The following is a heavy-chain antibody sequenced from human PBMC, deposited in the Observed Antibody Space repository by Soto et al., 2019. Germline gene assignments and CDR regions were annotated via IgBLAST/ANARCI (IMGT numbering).Heavy chain of an antibody. CDR3: ARAAVAHERYHYGMDV. Sequence: SETLSLTCTVSGGSISSYYWSWIRQSPGKGLEWIGCIYYSGNTNYNPSLKSRVTISVNTSKNQFSLRLTSVTAADTAVYYCARAAVAHERYHYGMDVWGQGTTVTVSS. CDR2: IYYSGNT. V-gene: IGHV4-59*01. CDR1: GGSISSYY. J-gene: IGHJ6*02. D-gene: IGHD1-1*01.